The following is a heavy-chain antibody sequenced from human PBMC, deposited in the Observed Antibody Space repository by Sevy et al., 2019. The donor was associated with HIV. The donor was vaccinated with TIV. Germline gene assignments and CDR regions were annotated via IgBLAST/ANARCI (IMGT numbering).Heavy chain of an antibody. CDR3: ARVRDYGSGSFSPWFGP. V-gene: IGHV4-59*02. J-gene: IGHJ5*02. CDR1: GGSVTTGY. D-gene: IGHD3-10*01. Sequence: SETLSLTCTVSGGSVTTGYWSWIRQPPGKGPEWIGYVYDIGGTAYSPSLKSRVTISLDTTKNQFSLQLNSITAADTAVSYCARVRDYGSGSFSPWFGPWGQGTLVTVSS. CDR2: VYDIGGT.